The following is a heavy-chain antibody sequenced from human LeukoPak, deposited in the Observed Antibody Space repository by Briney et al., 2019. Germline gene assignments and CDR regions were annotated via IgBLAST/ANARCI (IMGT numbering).Heavy chain of an antibody. D-gene: IGHD3-3*02. J-gene: IGHJ6*02. CDR3: ARHVLAWGGGVDV. V-gene: IGHV4-39*01. CDR1: GGSISSSRYY. CDR2: IYYSWST. Sequence: SETLALTCTVSGGSISSSRYYWGWIRQPPGKGLEWIGGIYYSWSTYYNPSLKSRVTISVDTSKNQFSLKLSSVTAADTAVYYCARHVLAWGGGVDVWGQGTTVTVSS.